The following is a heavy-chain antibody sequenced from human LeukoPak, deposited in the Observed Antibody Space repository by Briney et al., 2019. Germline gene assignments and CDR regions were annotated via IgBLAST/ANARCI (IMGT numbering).Heavy chain of an antibody. CDR1: GFTFSNAW. CDR2: INSNSDGGTT. CDR3: TTGGYYDFWSGYCDSVGYMDV. V-gene: IGHV3-15*01. Sequence: AGGSLRLSCAASGFTFSNAWMSWVRQAPGKGLEWVGRINSNSDGGTTDYAAPVKGRLSISRDDSKNTLYLQMNSLKTEDTDVYYCTTGGYYDFWSGYCDSVGYMDVWGKGTTVTVSS. J-gene: IGHJ6*03. D-gene: IGHD3-3*01.